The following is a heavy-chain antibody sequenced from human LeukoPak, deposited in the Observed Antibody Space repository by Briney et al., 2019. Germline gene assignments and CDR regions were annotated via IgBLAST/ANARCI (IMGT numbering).Heavy chain of an antibody. CDR2: IWYDGSNK. D-gene: IGHD3-22*01. V-gene: IGHV3-33*06. J-gene: IGHJ4*02. Sequence: GGSLRLSCAASGFTFSSYGMHWVRQAPGKGLEWVAVIWYDGSNKYYADSVKGRFTISRDNSKNTLYLQMNSLRAEDTAVYYCAKSVVVIYFDYWGQGTLVTVSS. CDR1: GFTFSSYG. CDR3: AKSVVVIYFDY.